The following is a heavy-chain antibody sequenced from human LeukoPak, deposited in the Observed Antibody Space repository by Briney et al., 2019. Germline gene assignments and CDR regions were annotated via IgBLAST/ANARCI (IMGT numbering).Heavy chain of an antibody. J-gene: IGHJ4*02. Sequence: GSLRLSCAASGFTFSSYSMNWIRQPPGKGLEWIGYIYYSGSTYYNPSLKSRVTISVDTSKNQFSLKLSSVTAADTAVYYCARGNEDYDYYFDYWGQGTLVTVSS. CDR2: IYYSGST. CDR3: ARGNEDYDYYFDY. CDR1: GFTFSSYS. D-gene: IGHD5-12*01. V-gene: IGHV4-59*12.